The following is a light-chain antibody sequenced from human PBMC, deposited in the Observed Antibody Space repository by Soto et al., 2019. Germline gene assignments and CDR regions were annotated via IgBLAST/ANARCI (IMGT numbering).Light chain of an antibody. V-gene: IGKV1-9*01. Sequence: DIQLTQSPSFLSASVEDRVTISCWASYDISSSLAWYQQEPGKPPKLLIYDSSTLQTGVPLRFTGSGSGRKFTLTISGLQFGDFATYFCQQLSHYPYTFGQGTKLEI. CDR3: QQLSHYPYT. CDR2: DSS. CDR1: YDISSS. J-gene: IGKJ2*01.